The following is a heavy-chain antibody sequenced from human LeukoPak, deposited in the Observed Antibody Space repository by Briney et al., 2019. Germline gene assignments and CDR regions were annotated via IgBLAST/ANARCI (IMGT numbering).Heavy chain of an antibody. CDR3: ARGPPSVTIFGVVNAFDI. J-gene: IGHJ3*02. D-gene: IGHD3-3*01. Sequence: ASVKVSCKASGYTFTSYGISWVRQAPGQGLEWMGWISGYNGNTNYAHKLQGRVTMTTDTSTSTAYMELRSLRSDDTAVYYCARGPPSVTIFGVVNAFDIWGQGTMVTVSS. CDR1: GYTFTSYG. V-gene: IGHV1-18*01. CDR2: ISGYNGNT.